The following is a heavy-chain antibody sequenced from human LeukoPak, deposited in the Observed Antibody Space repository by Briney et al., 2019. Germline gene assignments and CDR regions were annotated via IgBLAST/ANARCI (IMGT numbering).Heavy chain of an antibody. J-gene: IGHJ4*02. CDR3: ARGASSRFEH. CDR2: IYTSGST. D-gene: IGHD6-13*01. V-gene: IGHV4-61*02. CDR1: GGSISSGSYY. Sequence: PSQTLSLTCTVSGGSISSGSYYWSWIRQPAGKGLEWIGRIYTSGSTNYNPSLKSRVTISVDTSKNQFSLKLSSVTAADTAVYYCARGASSRFEHWGQGTLVTVSS.